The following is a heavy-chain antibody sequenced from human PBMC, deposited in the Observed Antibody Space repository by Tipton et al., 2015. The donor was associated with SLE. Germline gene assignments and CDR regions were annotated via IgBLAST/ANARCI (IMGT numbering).Heavy chain of an antibody. V-gene: IGHV3-7*03. D-gene: IGHD6-13*01. CDR2: INQDGSEK. J-gene: IGHJ5*02. CDR3: ARGYTHSSSWFRWFDP. CDR1: GFTFSSYW. Sequence: SLRLSCAASGFTFSSYWMSWVRQAPGKGLEWVANINQDGSEKYYVDSVKGRFTISRDNAKNSLYLQMNSLRPEDTAVYYCARGYTHSSSWFRWFDPWGQGTLVTVSS.